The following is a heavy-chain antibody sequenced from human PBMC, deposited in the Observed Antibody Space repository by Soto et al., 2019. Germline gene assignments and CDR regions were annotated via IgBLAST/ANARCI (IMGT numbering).Heavy chain of an antibody. V-gene: IGHV1-69*01. CDR3: ARVGYCNTTNFLFYFYHYGMDV. J-gene: IGHJ6*02. CDR2: IIPIFHTA. D-gene: IGHD2-15*01. CDR1: GDSFNSYA. Sequence: QVQLVQSGAEVKKPGSSVKVSCKASGDSFNSYAISWVRQAPGQGLEWMGGIIPIFHTANHAQKFQARVTMTADESASTAYMELSGLRSEDTAVYYCARVGYCNTTNFLFYFYHYGMDVWGQGTTVTVS.